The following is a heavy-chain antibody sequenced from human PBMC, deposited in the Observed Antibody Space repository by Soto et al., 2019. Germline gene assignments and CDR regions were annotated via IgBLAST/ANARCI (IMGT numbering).Heavy chain of an antibody. CDR1: GYTFTSYA. J-gene: IGHJ4*02. CDR3: AGGPRYSSGQGYFDY. D-gene: IGHD6-19*01. CDR2: INAGNGNT. Sequence: QVQLVQSGAEVKKPGASVKVSCKASGYTFTSYAMHWVRQAPGQRLEWMGWINAGNGNTKYSQKFQGRVTITRDTSASTAYRERSSLRSEDTAVYYCAGGPRYSSGQGYFDYWGRGTLVTVSS. V-gene: IGHV1-3*01.